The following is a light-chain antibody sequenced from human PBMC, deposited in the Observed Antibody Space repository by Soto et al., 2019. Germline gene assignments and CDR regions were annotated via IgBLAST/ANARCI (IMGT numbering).Light chain of an antibody. CDR1: SSDVGGYNY. Sequence: QSALTQPASVSGSPGQSITISCTGTSSDVGGYNYVSWYQQHPGKAPKLMIYDVSNRPSGVSNRFSGSKSGNTASLTISGLQAVDEADYYCSSYTGSSTVVFGGGTKLTVL. V-gene: IGLV2-14*01. CDR2: DVS. CDR3: SSYTGSSTVV. J-gene: IGLJ2*01.